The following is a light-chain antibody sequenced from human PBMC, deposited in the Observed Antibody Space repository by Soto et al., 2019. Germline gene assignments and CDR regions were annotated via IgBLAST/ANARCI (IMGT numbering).Light chain of an antibody. V-gene: IGKV1-12*01. CDR2: AAS. Sequence: DIQMTQSPSSVSASVGDRVTMTCRASQGISSGLGWYQQKPGKAPKLLISAASSLQSGVPSRFSGSGSGTAFTLTISGLQPEDLATYYCQQANNFPWTFGQGTKVEIK. CDR1: QGISSG. CDR3: QQANNFPWT. J-gene: IGKJ1*01.